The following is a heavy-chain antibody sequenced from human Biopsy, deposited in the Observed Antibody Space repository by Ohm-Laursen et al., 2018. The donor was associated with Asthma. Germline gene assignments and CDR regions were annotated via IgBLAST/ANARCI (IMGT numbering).Heavy chain of an antibody. D-gene: IGHD3-22*01. CDR3: VKDTLEDRGDYYTFDV. V-gene: IGHV3-53*01. CDR2: IYSGGTS. CDR1: GFAVSRDH. J-gene: IGHJ3*01. Sequence: SLRLSCSASGFAVSRDHMFWVRQAPGKGLEWVSVIYSGGTSHTADSVRGRFTISRDYSKNTLYLQMHSLRAEDTAVYYCVKDTLEDRGDYYTFDVWGQGTMVTVSS.